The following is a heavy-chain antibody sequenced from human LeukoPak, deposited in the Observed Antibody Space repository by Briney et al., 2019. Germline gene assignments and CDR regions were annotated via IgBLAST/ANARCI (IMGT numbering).Heavy chain of an antibody. Sequence: GGSLRLSCAASGFTFSSYGMHWGRQAPGKGLEWGAVIWYDGSNKYYADSVKGRFTISRDNSKNTLYLQMDSLRAEDTAVYYCARMQAVVVAAMTYNWFDPWGQGTLVTVSS. CDR2: IWYDGSNK. J-gene: IGHJ5*02. CDR1: GFTFSSYG. D-gene: IGHD2-15*01. V-gene: IGHV3-33*01. CDR3: ARMQAVVVAAMTYNWFDP.